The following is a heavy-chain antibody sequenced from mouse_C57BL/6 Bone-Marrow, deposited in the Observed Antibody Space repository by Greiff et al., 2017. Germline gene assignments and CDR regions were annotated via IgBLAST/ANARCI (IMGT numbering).Heavy chain of an antibody. CDR3: ARSPYYGSHDY. CDR1: GFNIKDYY. V-gene: IGHV14-2*01. CDR2: IDPEDGET. D-gene: IGHD1-1*01. J-gene: IGHJ2*01. Sequence: VQLQQSGAELVKPGASVKLSCTASGFNIKDYYMHWVKQRTEQGLEWIGRIDPEDGETKHAPTFQGKATITADTSSNTAYLQLSSLTSEDTAVYYCARSPYYGSHDYWGQGTTLTVSS.